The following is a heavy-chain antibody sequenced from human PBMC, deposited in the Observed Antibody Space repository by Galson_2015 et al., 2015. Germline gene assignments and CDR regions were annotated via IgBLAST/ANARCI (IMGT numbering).Heavy chain of an antibody. J-gene: IGHJ4*02. V-gene: IGHV2-70*04. CDR1: GFSLRTGGMR. CDR2: IYWDDDK. D-gene: IGHD5-12*01. CDR3: ARTPNGYALLDY. Sequence: PALVTPTPPLTLTCTFSGFSLRTGGMRASWIRQPPGKALEWLSRIYWDDDKFYSTSLKTRLTISKDTSKNQVVLTMTNMDPVDTATYYCARTPNGYALLDYWGQGTLVTVSS.